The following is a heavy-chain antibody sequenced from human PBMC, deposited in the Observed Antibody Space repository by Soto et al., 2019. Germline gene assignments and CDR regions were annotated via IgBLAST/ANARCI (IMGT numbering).Heavy chain of an antibody. V-gene: IGHV4-59*01. CDR2: IYYTGST. CDR3: ARGGMGPLFEALDY. J-gene: IGHJ4*02. D-gene: IGHD2-8*01. CDR1: GGSINSYY. Sequence: QSLTCTCSGGSINSYYWYWIRQPPGKGLEWIAYIYYTGSTNYNPSLKSRVTISINTSKSQFSPSLSSVTPADTAVYYCARGGMGPLFEALDYWGQGTLVTVSS.